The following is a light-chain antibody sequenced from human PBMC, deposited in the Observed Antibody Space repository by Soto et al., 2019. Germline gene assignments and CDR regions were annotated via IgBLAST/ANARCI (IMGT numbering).Light chain of an antibody. J-gene: IGLJ3*02. V-gene: IGLV1-44*01. CDR2: SSN. CDR3: AAWDDSLNGWV. Sequence: QSVLTQPPSASGTPGQRVTISCSGSSSNIGSNAVNWYQQVPGTAPKLLIYSSNQRPSGVPDRFSESKSGISASLAISGLQSEDEADYYCAAWDDSLNGWVFGGGTKVTVL. CDR1: SSNIGSNA.